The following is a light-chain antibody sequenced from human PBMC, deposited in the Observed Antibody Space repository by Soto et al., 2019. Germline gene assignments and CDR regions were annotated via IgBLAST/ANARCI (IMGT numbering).Light chain of an antibody. CDR3: QQRSNWPPET. Sequence: DIVLTQSPATLSLSPGERATLSCRASQSVSSYLAWYQQKPGQAPRLLIYDTSNRATGIPARFSGSGSGTDFTLTISSLEPEDFAVYSCQQRSNWPPETFGQGTRLEIK. CDR2: DTS. V-gene: IGKV3-11*01. CDR1: QSVSSY. J-gene: IGKJ5*01.